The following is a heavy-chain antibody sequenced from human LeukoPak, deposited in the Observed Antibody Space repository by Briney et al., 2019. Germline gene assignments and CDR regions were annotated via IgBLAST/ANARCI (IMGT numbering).Heavy chain of an antibody. CDR3: AKDRAGTPWAD. D-gene: IGHD1-1*01. CDR1: GFTLSSYS. Sequence: GGSRELSCAAPGFTLSSYSMTGVPQPPGKGLKWVSTINPSGGSTYYADSVKGRFTISKDNSKNTVYLQMNSLRAEDTAVYYCAKDRAGTPWADWGQGTLVTVSS. CDR2: INPSGGST. V-gene: IGHV3-23*01. J-gene: IGHJ4*02.